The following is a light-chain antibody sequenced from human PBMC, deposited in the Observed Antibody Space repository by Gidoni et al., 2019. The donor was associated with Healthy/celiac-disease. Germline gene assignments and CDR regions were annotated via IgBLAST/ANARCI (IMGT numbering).Light chain of an antibody. J-gene: IGKJ4*01. CDR3: QQSYSTPLT. V-gene: IGKV1-39*01. CDR2: AAS. CDR1: QSISSS. Sequence: IQMPHSPSSLSASVGDRVTITSRASQSISSSLNWYQQKTGKAPKPLIYAASSLQSGVPSRFSGSGSGTDFTLTISSLQPEDFATYYCQQSYSTPLTFGGGTKVEIK.